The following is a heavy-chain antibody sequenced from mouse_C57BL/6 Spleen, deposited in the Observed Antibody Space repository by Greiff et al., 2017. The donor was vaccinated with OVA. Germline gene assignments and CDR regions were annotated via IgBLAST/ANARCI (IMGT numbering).Heavy chain of an antibody. CDR2: IYPGDGDT. J-gene: IGHJ3*01. CDR3: AKEILFPAGFAY. CDR1: GYAFSSSW. Sequence: VQLQQSGPELVKPGASVKISCKASGYAFSSSWMNWVKQRPGKGLEWIGRIYPGDGDTNYNGKFKGKATLTADKSSSSAYMQLSSLTSEDSAVYCCAKEILFPAGFAYWGQGTLVTVSA. D-gene: IGHD1-1*01. V-gene: IGHV1-82*01.